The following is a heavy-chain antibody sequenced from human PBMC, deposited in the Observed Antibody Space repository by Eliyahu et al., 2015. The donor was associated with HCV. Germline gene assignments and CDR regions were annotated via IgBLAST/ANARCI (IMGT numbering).Heavy chain of an antibody. CDR1: GFXFXXYX. Sequence: VQLVESGGGLVKPGGSLXLSCAASGFXFXXYXMXWVRQAPGKGLEWVSSISSSSSYIYYADSVKGRSTISRDNAKNSLYLQMNSLRAEDTAVYYCARAPIGVLRFLEWLSYFDYWGQGTLVTVSS. V-gene: IGHV3-21*01. D-gene: IGHD3-3*01. J-gene: IGHJ4*02. CDR3: ARAPIGVLRFLEWLSYFDY. CDR2: ISSSSSYI.